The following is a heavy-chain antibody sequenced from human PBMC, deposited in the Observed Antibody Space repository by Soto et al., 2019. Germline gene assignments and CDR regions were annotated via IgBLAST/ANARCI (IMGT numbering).Heavy chain of an antibody. CDR3: ARDEGGFLEWLSLFDD. CDR2: IYYSGST. V-gene: IGHV4-59*12. D-gene: IGHD3-3*01. CDR1: GGSISSYY. J-gene: IGHJ4*02. Sequence: PSETLSLTCTVSGGSISSYYWSWIRQPPGKGLEWIGYIYYSGSTNYNPSLKSRVTISVDTSKNQFSLKLSSVTAADTAVYYCARDEGGFLEWLSLFDDWGQGTLVAVSS.